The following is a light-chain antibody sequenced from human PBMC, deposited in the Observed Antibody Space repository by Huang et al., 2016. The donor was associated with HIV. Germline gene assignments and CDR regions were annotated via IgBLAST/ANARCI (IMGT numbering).Light chain of an antibody. CDR2: GAS. J-gene: IGKJ2*01. CDR3: QQYNNRYT. CDR1: QSISSY. V-gene: IGKV3-15*01. Sequence: IVMTQSPVTLSVSPGEIATLSCRASQSISSYLAWYQQQPGQAPMLLLYGASTRATGSPARCSGSGAGTEFTLTISSLQSEDFAVYYCQQYNNRYTFGQGNKLEIK.